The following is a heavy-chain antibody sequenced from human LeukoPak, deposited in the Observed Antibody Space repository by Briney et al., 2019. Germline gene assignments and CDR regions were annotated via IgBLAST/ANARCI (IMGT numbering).Heavy chain of an antibody. D-gene: IGHD3-10*01. CDR2: IYPGDSDT. V-gene: IGHV5-51*01. Sequence: GESLKISCKGSGYSFTSYWIGWVRQMPGKGLEWMGIIYPGDSDTRYSPSFQGQVTISADKSISTAYLQWSRLKASDTAMYYCARGPSLLLWFGEFDYWGQGTLVTVSS. J-gene: IGHJ4*02. CDR3: ARGPSLLLWFGEFDY. CDR1: GYSFTSYW.